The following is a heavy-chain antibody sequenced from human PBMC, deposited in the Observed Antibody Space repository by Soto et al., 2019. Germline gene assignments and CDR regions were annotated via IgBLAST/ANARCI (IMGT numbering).Heavy chain of an antibody. D-gene: IGHD3-3*01. Sequence: GESLKISCKASGYTFTGYYMHWVRQAPGQGPEWMGWINPNSGGTNYAQKFQGWVTMTRDTSISTAYMELSRLRSDDTAVYYCARDRITIFGVVPQADGMDVWGQGTTVTVSS. CDR3: ARDRITIFGVVPQADGMDV. J-gene: IGHJ6*02. CDR1: GYTFTGYY. CDR2: INPNSGGT. V-gene: IGHV1-2*04.